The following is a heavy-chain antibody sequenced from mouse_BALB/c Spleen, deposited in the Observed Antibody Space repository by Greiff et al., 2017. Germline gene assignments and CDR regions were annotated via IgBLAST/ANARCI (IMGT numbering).Heavy chain of an antibody. V-gene: IGHV1-87*01. Sequence: VQLQQSGAELARPGASVKLSCKASGYTFTSYWMQWVKQRPGQGLEWIGAIYPGDGDTRYTQKFKGKATLTADKSSSTAYMQLSSLASEDSAVYYSAREDGYYDLHYAMDYWGQGTSVTVSS. D-gene: IGHD2-3*01. CDR2: IYPGDGDT. CDR3: AREDGYYDLHYAMDY. CDR1: GYTFTSYW. J-gene: IGHJ4*01.